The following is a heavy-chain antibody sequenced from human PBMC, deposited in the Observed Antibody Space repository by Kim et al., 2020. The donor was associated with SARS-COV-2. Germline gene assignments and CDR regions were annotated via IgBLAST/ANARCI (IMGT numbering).Heavy chain of an antibody. J-gene: IGHJ5*02. Sequence: SETLSLTCTVSGGSISSGSYYWSWIRQPAGKGLEWIGRIYTSGSTNYNPSLKSRVTISVDTSKNQFSLKLSSVTAAYTAVYYCARASTKNWFDPWGQGTLVTVSS. V-gene: IGHV4-61*02. CDR3: ARASTKNWFDP. CDR1: GGSISSGSYY. CDR2: IYTSGST.